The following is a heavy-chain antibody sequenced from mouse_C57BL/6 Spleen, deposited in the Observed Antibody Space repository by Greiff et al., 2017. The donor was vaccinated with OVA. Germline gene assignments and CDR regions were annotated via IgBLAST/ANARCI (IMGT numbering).Heavy chain of an antibody. V-gene: IGHV1-59*01. CDR2: IDPSDSYT. CDR1: GYTFTSYW. Sequence: VQLQQPGAELVRPGTSVKLSCKASGYTFTSYWMHWVKQRPGQGLEWIGVIDPSDSYTNYNQKFKGKATLTVDTSSSTAYMQLSSLTSEDSAVYYCAISPYYYGDYWGQGTTLTVSS. CDR3: AISPYYYGDY. D-gene: IGHD6-5*01. J-gene: IGHJ2*01.